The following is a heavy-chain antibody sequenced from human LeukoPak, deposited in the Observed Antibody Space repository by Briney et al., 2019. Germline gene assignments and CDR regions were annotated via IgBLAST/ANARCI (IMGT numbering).Heavy chain of an antibody. D-gene: IGHD3-22*01. J-gene: IGHJ1*01. V-gene: IGHV3-23*01. CDR2: ISGSGGST. CDR3: ARDRGYYDSSGNAEYFQH. Sequence: GGSLRLSCAASGFTFSSYAMSWVRQAPGKGLEWVPAISGSGGSTYYADSVKGRFTISRDNAKNSLYLQMNSLRAEDTALYYCARDRGYYDSSGNAEYFQHWGQGTLVTVSS. CDR1: GFTFSSYA.